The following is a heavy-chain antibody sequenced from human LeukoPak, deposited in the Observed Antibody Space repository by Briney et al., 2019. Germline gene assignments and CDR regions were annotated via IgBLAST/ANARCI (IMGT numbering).Heavy chain of an antibody. CDR1: GGSISSSSYY. J-gene: IGHJ6*03. CDR2: IYYSGST. D-gene: IGHD3-10*01. Sequence: SETLSLTCTVSGGSISSSSYYWSWIRQPPGKGLEWIGYIYYSGSTNYNPPLKSRVTISVDTSKNQFSLKLSSVTAADTAVYYCARVSGQRSYYYYYMDVWGKGTTVTASS. CDR3: ARVSGQRSYYYYYMDV. V-gene: IGHV4-61*01.